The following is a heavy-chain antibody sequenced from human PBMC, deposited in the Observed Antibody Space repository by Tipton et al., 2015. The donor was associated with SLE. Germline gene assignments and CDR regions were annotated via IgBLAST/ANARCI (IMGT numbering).Heavy chain of an antibody. CDR2: ISAYNGNT. V-gene: IGHV1-18*01. Sequence: QSGAEVKKPGASVKVSCKASGYTFTSYGISWVRQAPGQGLEWMGWISAYNGNTNYAQKLQGRVTMTTDTSTSTAYMELRSLRSDDTAVYYCARHRIKNGDYYYYGMDVWGQGTTVTVSS. J-gene: IGHJ6*02. CDR1: GYTFTSYG. D-gene: IGHD4-17*01. CDR3: ARHRIKNGDYYYYGMDV.